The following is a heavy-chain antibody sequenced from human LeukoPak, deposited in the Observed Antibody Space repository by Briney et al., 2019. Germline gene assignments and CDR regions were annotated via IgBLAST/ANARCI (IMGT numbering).Heavy chain of an antibody. Sequence: SETLSLTCAVYGGSFSGYYWSWIRHPPGKGLEWIGEINHSGSTNYNPSLKSRVTISVDTSKTQFSLKLSSVTAAETAVYYCARDWNYDVTNAFDIWGQGKMVTVSS. CDR2: INHSGST. J-gene: IGHJ3*02. CDR1: GGSFSGYY. CDR3: ARDWNYDVTNAFDI. D-gene: IGHD1-7*01. V-gene: IGHV4-34*01.